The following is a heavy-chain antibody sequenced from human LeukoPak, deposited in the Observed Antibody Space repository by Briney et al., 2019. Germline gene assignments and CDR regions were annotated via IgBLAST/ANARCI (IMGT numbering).Heavy chain of an antibody. CDR1: GFTFSSYA. V-gene: IGHV3-23*01. D-gene: IGHD6-19*01. CDR3: AKDSIAVAGTRVNAFDI. Sequence: GGSLRLSCAASGFTFSSYAMNWVRQAPAKGMELVSAISGSGGSRSYADSVKGRFAISRDNSTNTLYLQMNSLRAEDTAVYYWAKDSIAVAGTRVNAFDIWGQGTMVTVSS. J-gene: IGHJ3*02. CDR2: ISGSGGSR.